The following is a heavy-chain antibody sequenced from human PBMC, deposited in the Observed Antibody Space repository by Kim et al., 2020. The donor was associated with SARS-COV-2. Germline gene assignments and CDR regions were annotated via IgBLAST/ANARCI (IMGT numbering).Heavy chain of an antibody. J-gene: IGHJ4*02. CDR3: ARAGDPGSADY. D-gene: IGHD3-10*01. V-gene: IGHV3-7*01. CDR2: VNNDARER. CDR1: GFSFGNYW. Sequence: GGSLRLSCAASGFSFGNYWMSWVRQAPGKGLEWVANVNNDARERYYVDSVKGRFTISRDNAKNSLFLQMNSLRVEDTAVYFCARAGDPGSADYWGRGTLVTVSS.